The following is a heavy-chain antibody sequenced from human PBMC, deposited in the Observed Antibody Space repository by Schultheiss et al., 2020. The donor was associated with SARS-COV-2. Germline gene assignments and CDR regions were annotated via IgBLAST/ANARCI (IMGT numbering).Heavy chain of an antibody. CDR1: GFTFSSYS. J-gene: IGHJ4*02. V-gene: IGHV3-21*04. CDR2: ISGSGSYI. CDR3: ARGRHFSGSGTYVVDS. D-gene: IGHD3-10*01. Sequence: GESLKISCAASGFTFSSYSMNWVRQAPGKGLEWVSSISGSGSYIFYSDSVKGRFTISRDNSRDTLYLQMSNLRVEDTALYYCARGRHFSGSGTYVVDSWGRGALVTVSS.